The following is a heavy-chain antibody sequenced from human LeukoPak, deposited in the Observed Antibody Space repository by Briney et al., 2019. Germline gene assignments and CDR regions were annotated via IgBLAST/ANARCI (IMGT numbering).Heavy chain of an antibody. D-gene: IGHD3-10*01. J-gene: IGHJ4*02. CDR1: GFTFNNAW. CDR2: IKSKTDGGTT. Sequence: GGSLRPSCAGSGFTFNNAWMTWVRQAPGKGLEWVGRIKSKTDGGTTDYAAPVKDRFTISRDDSKSTLYLQMNSLQTEDTGVYYCTTELVWFGVLAHWGQGTLATVSS. V-gene: IGHV3-15*01. CDR3: TTELVWFGVLAH.